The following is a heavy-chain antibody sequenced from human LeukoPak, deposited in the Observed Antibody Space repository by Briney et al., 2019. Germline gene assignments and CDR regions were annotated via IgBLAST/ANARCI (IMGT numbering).Heavy chain of an antibody. CDR1: GYIFTGYY. J-gene: IGHJ4*02. CDR2: FNPSENST. V-gene: IGHV1-46*01. D-gene: IGHD2-15*01. CDR3: ATSAFDY. Sequence: ASVKVSCKASGYIFTGYYMHWVRQAPGQGLEWMGTFNPSENSTSYAQKFQGRVTLTRDTSTSTVYMELSSLRSDDTAVYYCATSAFDYWGQGTLVTVPS.